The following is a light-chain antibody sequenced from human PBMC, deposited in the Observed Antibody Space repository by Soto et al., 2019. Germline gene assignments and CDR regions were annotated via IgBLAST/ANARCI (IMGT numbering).Light chain of an antibody. J-gene: IGLJ2*01. V-gene: IGLV2-14*01. CDR2: DVS. Sequence: QSALTQPASVSGSPGQSITISCTGTSSDVGGYNYVSWYQQHPGKAPKLMIYDVSNRPSGVSNRFSGSKSGNTASLTISGLQAEDAADYCCSSSTSSSPVVFGGGTKLTVL. CDR1: SSDVGGYNY. CDR3: SSSTSSSPVV.